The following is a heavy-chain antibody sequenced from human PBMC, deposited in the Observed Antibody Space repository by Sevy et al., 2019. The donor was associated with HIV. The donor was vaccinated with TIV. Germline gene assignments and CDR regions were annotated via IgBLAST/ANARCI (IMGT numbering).Heavy chain of an antibody. V-gene: IGHV3-21*01. J-gene: IGHJ6*02. Sequence: GGSLRLSCAASGFSLSYYVLNWVRQAPGKGLEWVSSISSGSSYIYYADSVKGRFTISRDNAENSLFLQMNSLRAEDTAVYYCAKDGAYYGSDGMDVWGQGSTVTVSS. CDR1: GFSLSYYV. CDR2: ISSGSSYI. CDR3: AKDGAYYGSDGMDV. D-gene: IGHD3-10*01.